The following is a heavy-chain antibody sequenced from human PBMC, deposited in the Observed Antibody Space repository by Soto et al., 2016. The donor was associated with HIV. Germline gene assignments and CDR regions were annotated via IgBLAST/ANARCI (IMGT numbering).Heavy chain of an antibody. Sequence: EVQLVESGGGLVQPGGSLKLFCAVSGFIFSDCAIHWVRQASGKGLEWVGVVRTKAANTATEYAASVKGRFTISRDDSENTAYLQMNNLKTEDTAMYYCTRDSGTYNWLDPWGQGTLVTVSS. J-gene: IGHJ5*02. CDR1: GFIFSDCA. CDR3: TRDSGTYNWLDP. V-gene: IGHV3-73*01. D-gene: IGHD1-26*01. CDR2: VRTKAANTAT.